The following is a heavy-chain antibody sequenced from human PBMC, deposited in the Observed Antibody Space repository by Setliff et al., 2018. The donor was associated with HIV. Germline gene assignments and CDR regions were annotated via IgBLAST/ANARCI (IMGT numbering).Heavy chain of an antibody. D-gene: IGHD3-16*01. J-gene: IGHJ5*01. Sequence: GGSLRLSCAASGFIFDDFAMHWVRQVPGKGLEWISLISWNGVNTYYSDSVKGRFTNSRDNAKNTLYLQMDSLRAEDTAVYYCARGGANPSWFDSWGQGTLVTVSS. V-gene: IGHV3-43D*03. CDR3: ARGGANPSWFDS. CDR2: ISWNGVNT. CDR1: GFIFDDFA.